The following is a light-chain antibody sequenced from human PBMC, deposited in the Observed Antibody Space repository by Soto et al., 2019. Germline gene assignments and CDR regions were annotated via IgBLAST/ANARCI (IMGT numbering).Light chain of an antibody. V-gene: IGKV3-20*01. CDR3: QQYDGPPLT. Sequence: EIVLTQSPGTLSLSPGERATLSCRASQSVSSSYLAWYQHKPGQAPRLLIYGASSRATGIPDRFSGSGSGADFTLTISRLEPEDSAVYFCQQYDGPPLTFGQGTKVDTK. CDR2: GAS. CDR1: QSVSSSY. J-gene: IGKJ1*01.